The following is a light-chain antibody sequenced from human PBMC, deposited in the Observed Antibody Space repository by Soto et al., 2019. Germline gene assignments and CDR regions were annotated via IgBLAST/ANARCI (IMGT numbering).Light chain of an antibody. V-gene: IGLV2-8*01. CDR2: EVS. Sequence: QSVLTQPPSESGSPGQSVTIACTGTSSDVGGYNYVSWYQQHPGKAPKLMIYEVSKRPSGVPDRFSGSKSGNTASLTVSGLHAEDEADYYCSSYAGRNNWVFGGGTKVTVL. CDR3: SSYAGRNNWV. CDR1: SSDVGGYNY. J-gene: IGLJ3*02.